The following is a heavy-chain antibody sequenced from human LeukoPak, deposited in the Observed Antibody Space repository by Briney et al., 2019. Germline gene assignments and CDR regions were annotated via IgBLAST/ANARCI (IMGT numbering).Heavy chain of an antibody. CDR1: GFIVSSNC. J-gene: IGHJ5*02. V-gene: IGHV3-53*01. D-gene: IGHD3-22*01. Sequence: GGSLRLSCAASGFIVSSNCMSWVRQAPGKGLEWVSILYSGGTTYYADSVKGRFTISRDNSKNTLYLQMNSLRAEDTAVYYCATMTSLSSWGQGTLVTVSS. CDR3: ATMTSLSS. CDR2: LYSGGTT.